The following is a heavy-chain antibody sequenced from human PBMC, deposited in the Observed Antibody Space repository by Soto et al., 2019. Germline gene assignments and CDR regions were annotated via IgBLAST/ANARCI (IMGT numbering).Heavy chain of an antibody. Sequence: QVQLGESGGGVVQPGRSLRLSCAASGFTFSSYAMHWVRQAPGKGLEWVAVISYDGSNKYYADSVKGRFTISRDNSKNKLYLPMRSPRAECTAVYSCAIWRHGSITIVGVVIMDYYGMDVWCQGTTVTVSS. J-gene: IGHJ6*02. CDR2: ISYDGSNK. D-gene: IGHD3-3*01. CDR3: AIWRHGSITIVGVVIMDYYGMDV. CDR1: GFTFSSYA. V-gene: IGHV3-30-3*01.